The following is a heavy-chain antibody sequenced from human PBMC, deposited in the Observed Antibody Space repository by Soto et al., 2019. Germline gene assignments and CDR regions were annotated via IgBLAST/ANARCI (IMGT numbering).Heavy chain of an antibody. CDR1: GGSISSSSWY. D-gene: IGHD2-2*01. V-gene: IGHV4-39*01. J-gene: IGHJ5*02. Sequence: AETLCLTCTVSGGSISSSSWYWIWMGQRPGKGRKGIGSICGSGRTYYNPSLNSRVTIAVDTPKNQFSLKLSSVTAADTAVSYCASRNLPFYHWFDPWRQGTLVT. CDR2: ICGSGRT. CDR3: ASRNLPFYHWFDP.